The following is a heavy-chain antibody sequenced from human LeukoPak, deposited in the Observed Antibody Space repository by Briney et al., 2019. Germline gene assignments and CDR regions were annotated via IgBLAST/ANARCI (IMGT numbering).Heavy chain of an antibody. J-gene: IGHJ3*02. Sequence: EASETLSLTCTVSGGSINTPNYYWGWIRQTPGKGLEWIGNIFYSGGTYYSPSLTSRVTISLDTSRNQFSLKLNSVTAADAAVYYCAKRRDGYNNGAFDIWGQGTMVIVSS. V-gene: IGHV4-39*07. D-gene: IGHD5-24*01. CDR3: AKRRDGYNNGAFDI. CDR2: IFYSGGT. CDR1: GGSINTPNYY.